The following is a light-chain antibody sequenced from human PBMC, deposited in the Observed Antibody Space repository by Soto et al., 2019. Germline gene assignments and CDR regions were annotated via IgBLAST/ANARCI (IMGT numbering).Light chain of an antibody. CDR1: TSNIGAGYD. CDR2: GNN. Sequence: QSVLTQPPSVSGAPGQRVTISCTGRTSNIGAGYDVHWYQQLPGTAPKLLIYGNNNRPSGVPDRFSGSKSGTSASLAIAGLQAEDEAEYYCQSHDSSRSGHVVFGGGTKLTV. V-gene: IGLV1-40*01. CDR3: QSHDSSRSGHVV. J-gene: IGLJ2*01.